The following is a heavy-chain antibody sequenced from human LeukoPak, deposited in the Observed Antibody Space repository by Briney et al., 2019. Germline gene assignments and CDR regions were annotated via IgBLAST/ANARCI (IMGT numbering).Heavy chain of an antibody. D-gene: IGHD2-2*01. J-gene: IGHJ4*02. Sequence: GGPLRLSCAASGFTFSSYAMHWVRQAPGKGLEWVAVISYDGSNKYYADSVKGRFTISRDNSKNTLYLQMNSLRAEDTAVYYCARGNTSSSRFDYWGQGTLVTVSS. CDR2: ISYDGSNK. CDR3: ARGNTSSSRFDY. CDR1: GFTFSSYA. V-gene: IGHV3-30*04.